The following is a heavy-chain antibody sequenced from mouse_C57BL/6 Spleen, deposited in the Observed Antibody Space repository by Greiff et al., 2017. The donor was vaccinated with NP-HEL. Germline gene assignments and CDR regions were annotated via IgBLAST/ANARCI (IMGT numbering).Heavy chain of an antibody. D-gene: IGHD1-1*01. V-gene: IGHV1-39*01. CDR1: GYSFTDYN. CDR2: INPNYGTT. CDR3: ARRITTVVATGYYAMDY. Sequence: VQLQQSGPELVKPGASVKISCKASGYSFTDYNMNWVKQSNGKSLEWIGVINPNYGTTSYNQKFKGKATLTVDQSSSTAYMQLNSLTSEDSAVYYCARRITTVVATGYYAMDYWGQGTSVTVSS. J-gene: IGHJ4*01.